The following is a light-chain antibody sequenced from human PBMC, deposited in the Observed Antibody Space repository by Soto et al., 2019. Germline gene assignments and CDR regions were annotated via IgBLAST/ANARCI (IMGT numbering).Light chain of an antibody. CDR3: QSYDSFNWV. Sequence: NFMLTQPNSVSESPGKTVTISCTRSSGSIASNYVQWYQQRPGSAPTTVIYEDNQRPSGVPDRFSGSIDTSSNSASLTISGLKTEDEADYYCQSYDSFNWVFGGGTKVTVL. J-gene: IGLJ3*02. CDR1: SGSIASNY. CDR2: EDN. V-gene: IGLV6-57*04.